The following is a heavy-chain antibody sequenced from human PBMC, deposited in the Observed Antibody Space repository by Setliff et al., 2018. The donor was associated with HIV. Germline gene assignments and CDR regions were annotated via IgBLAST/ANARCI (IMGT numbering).Heavy chain of an antibody. CDR2: INHSGST. CDR3: ARVDRCSGGSCYFIDY. J-gene: IGHJ4*02. D-gene: IGHD2-15*01. V-gene: IGHV4-34*01. Sequence: SETLSLTCAVYGGSFSGYYWSWIRQPPGKGLEWIGEINHSGSTNYNPSLKSRVIISVDTSKNEVSLKVSSVTAADTAVYYCARVDRCSGGSCYFIDYWGQGTLVTVSS. CDR1: GGSFSGYY.